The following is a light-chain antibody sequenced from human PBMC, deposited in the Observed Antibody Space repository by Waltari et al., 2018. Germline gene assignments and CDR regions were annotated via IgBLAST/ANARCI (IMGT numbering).Light chain of an antibody. V-gene: IGKV1-12*01. CDR1: QNISTW. Sequence: DIQMTQSPSSVSASVGDRVTITCRASQNISTWLAWYQQKPGKAPKLLISAASSLQSGVPSRFSGSGSGTDFTLTIISLQPEDFATCYCQQANNFPPWTFGQGTKVEIK. CDR2: AAS. CDR3: QQANNFPPWT. J-gene: IGKJ1*01.